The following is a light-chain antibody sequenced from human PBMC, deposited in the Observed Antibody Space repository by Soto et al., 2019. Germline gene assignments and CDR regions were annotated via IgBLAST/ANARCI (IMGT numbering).Light chain of an antibody. Sequence: QSVLTQPPSASGTPVQRVTISCSGSSSNIGSNTVNWYQQLPGTAPKLLIYSNNQRPSGVPDRFSGSKSGTSASLAISGLQSEDEADYYCAAWDDSPNGFYVFGTGTKVTVL. CDR3: AAWDDSPNGFYV. CDR2: SNN. V-gene: IGLV1-44*01. J-gene: IGLJ1*01. CDR1: SSNIGSNT.